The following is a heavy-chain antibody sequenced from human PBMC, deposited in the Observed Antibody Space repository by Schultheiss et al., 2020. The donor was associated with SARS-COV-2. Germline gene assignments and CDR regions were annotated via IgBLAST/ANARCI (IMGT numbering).Heavy chain of an antibody. J-gene: IGHJ4*02. CDR2: ISGSGGST. Sequence: GGSLRLSCAASGFTFSSYAMSWVRQAPGKGLEWVSAISGSGGSTYYADSVKGWFTISRDNSKNTLYLQMNSLRAEDTAVYYCAKDLSGSYPEYYFDYWGQGTLVTVSS. CDR1: GFTFSSYA. CDR3: AKDLSGSYPEYYFDY. V-gene: IGHV3-23*01. D-gene: IGHD1-26*01.